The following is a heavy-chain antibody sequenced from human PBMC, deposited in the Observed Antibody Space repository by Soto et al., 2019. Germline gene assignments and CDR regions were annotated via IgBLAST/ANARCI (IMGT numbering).Heavy chain of an antibody. D-gene: IGHD6-13*01. CDR1: GYTFTHYA. J-gene: IGHJ5*02. V-gene: IGHV1-3*01. CDR2: INAGSGNT. Sequence: QVQLVQSGAEVKKPGASVKVSCTASGYTFTHYAIHWVRHAPGQRLEWMGFINAGSGNTKYSQTFQGRLTFTKDTSASTADIDLSSLRSEDTAIYYCARGLAADGAWGQGTLVTVSS. CDR3: ARGLAADGA.